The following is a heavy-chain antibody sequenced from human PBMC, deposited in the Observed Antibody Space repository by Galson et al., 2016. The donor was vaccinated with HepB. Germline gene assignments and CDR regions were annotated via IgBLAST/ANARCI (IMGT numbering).Heavy chain of an antibody. V-gene: IGHV3-64D*09. CDR2: IGSDGRST. CDR3: ARANYLHGFAP. J-gene: IGHJ5*02. D-gene: IGHD1-7*01. CDR1: GFSFSSYV. Sequence: SLRLSCAASGFSFSSYVMFWVRQAPGKGLEFVSAIGSDGRSTHYADSLRGRFTVSRDNSRNMLYLQMSSLRAEDTAVYYCARANYLHGFAPWGQGTLVTVSS.